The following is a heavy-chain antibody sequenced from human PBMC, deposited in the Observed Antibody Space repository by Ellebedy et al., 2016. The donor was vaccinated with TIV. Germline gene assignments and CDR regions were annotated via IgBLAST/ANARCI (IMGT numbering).Heavy chain of an antibody. D-gene: IGHD3-16*01. Sequence: GESLKISCAASGFTFSSYDIHWVRQTTGKGLEWVSMIGTAGDTYYAASVKGRFTVSRDNAQNSLYLQMNSLRGEDTAVYYCGRGITARQANRAVDSWGQGTLVTVSS. J-gene: IGHJ4*02. V-gene: IGHV3-13*01. CDR1: GFTFSSYD. CDR3: GRGITARQANRAVDS. CDR2: IGTAGDT.